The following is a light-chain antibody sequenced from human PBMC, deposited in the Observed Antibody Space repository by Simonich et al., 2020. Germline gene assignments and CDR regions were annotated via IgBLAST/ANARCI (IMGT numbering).Light chain of an antibody. CDR1: QGVLYSSNNKNY. CDR3: QQYYSTPYT. J-gene: IGKJ2*01. V-gene: IGKV4-1*01. CDR2: WAS. Sequence: DIVMTQSPDSLAVSLGERATINCKSSQGVLYSSNNKNYLAWYQQKPGPPPKLLIYWASTRESGVPDRVSGSGSGTDFTLTISSLQAEDVAVYYCQQYYSTPYTFGQGTKLEIK.